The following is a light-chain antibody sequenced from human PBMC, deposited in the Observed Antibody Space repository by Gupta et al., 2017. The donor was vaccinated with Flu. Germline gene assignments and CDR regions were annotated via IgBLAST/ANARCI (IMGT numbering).Light chain of an antibody. J-gene: IGLJ3*02. CDR3: QVWDISGDHVV. Sequence: SYVLTQPPSLSVAPGQTASITCGGDDIDYKSVHWYHQRPGQAPVLVVSDDSDRPSGIPERFSGSNSGNTATLTISRVEAGDEADYYCQVWDISGDHVVFGGGTKLTVL. CDR2: DDS. CDR1: DIDYKS. V-gene: IGLV3-21*02.